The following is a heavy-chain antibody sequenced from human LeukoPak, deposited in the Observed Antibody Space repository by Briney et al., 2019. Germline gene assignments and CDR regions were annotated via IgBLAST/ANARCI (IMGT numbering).Heavy chain of an antibody. CDR3: ASRIYNSYFDC. V-gene: IGHV7-4-1*02. CDR2: INPNTGNP. CDR1: GYTFTSYA. Sequence: ASVKVSCKASGYTFTSYAMNWVRQAPGQGLEWMGWINPNTGNPMYAQGFTGRFVFSLDSSVSTAYLQISSLKAEDTAVYYCASRIYNSYFDCWGQGTLVTVSS. D-gene: IGHD1-1*01. J-gene: IGHJ4*02.